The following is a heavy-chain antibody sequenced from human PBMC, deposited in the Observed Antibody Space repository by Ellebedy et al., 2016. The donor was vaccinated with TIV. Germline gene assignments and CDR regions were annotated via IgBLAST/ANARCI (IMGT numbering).Heavy chain of an antibody. CDR1: GGSVSSGSYY. D-gene: IGHD3-16*01. J-gene: IGHJ3*02. CDR3: ARGPEGDAAFDI. Sequence: SETLSLTXTVSGGSVSSGSYYWSWIRQPPGKGLEWIGYIYYSGSTNYNPSLKSRVTISVDTSKNQFSLQLNSVTPEDTAVYYCARGPEGDAAFDIWGQGTMVTVSS. V-gene: IGHV4-61*01. CDR2: IYYSGST.